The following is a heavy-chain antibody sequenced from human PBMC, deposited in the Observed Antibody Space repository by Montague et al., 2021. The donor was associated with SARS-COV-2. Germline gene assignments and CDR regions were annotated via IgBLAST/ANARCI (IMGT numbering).Heavy chain of an antibody. CDR3: PNGNEAFGF. Sequence: SETLSLTCTVSGASISGSYWTWIRHPPGKGPEWVGYLNDTGDAKFNSYLERRGSISVDTSKNQFSLTLTSVTAVDTALYFCPNGNEAFGFWGRGTLVIGSS. J-gene: IGHJ1*01. CDR2: LNDTGDA. D-gene: IGHD1-1*01. V-gene: IGHV4-59*03. CDR1: GASISGSY.